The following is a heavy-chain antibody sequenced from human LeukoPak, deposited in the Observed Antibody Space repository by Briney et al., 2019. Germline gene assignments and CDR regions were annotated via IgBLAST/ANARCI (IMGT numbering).Heavy chain of an antibody. CDR2: IKSDGSST. CDR3: ARGGRYAYFLDY. Sequence: GRSLRLSCAASGFIFSDYWMHWVRQGPGKGLVWVSRIKSDGSSTSYAESVKGRFTISRDNAKNTVYVHMNSLRDEDTAVYYCARGGRYAYFLDYWGQGTLVTVSS. J-gene: IGHJ4*02. V-gene: IGHV3-74*01. D-gene: IGHD3-16*01. CDR1: GFIFSDYW.